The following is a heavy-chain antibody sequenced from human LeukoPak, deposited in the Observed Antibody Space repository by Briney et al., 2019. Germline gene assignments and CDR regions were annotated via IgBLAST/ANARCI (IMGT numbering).Heavy chain of an antibody. Sequence: ASVKVSRKVSGYTLTELSMHWVRQAPGKGLEWMGGFDPEDGETIYAQKFQGRVTMTEDTSTDTAYMELSSLRSEDTAVYYCATDRPSGGYKIDAFDIWGQGTMVTVSS. CDR1: GYTLTELS. CDR2: FDPEDGET. CDR3: ATDRPSGGYKIDAFDI. V-gene: IGHV1-24*01. D-gene: IGHD3-10*01. J-gene: IGHJ3*02.